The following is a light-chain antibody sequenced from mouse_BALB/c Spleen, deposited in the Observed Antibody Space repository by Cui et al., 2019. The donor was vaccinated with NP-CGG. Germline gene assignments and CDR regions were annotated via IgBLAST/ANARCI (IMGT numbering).Light chain of an antibody. V-gene: IGLV1*01. CDR3: ALWFSNHWV. CDR2: GTN. J-gene: IGLJ1*01. CDR1: TGTVTTSNF. Sequence: QAVVTQETALTTSPGETVTLTCRSSTGTVTTSNFANGVQEKPDHLFTGLIGGTNNRAPGVPARISGSLIGDRAALTIIGAQTEDEAIYFCALWFSNHWVFGGGTKLTVL.